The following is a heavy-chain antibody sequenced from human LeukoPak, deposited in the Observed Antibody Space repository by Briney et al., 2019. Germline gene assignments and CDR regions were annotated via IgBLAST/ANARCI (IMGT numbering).Heavy chain of an antibody. J-gene: IGHJ4*02. V-gene: IGHV3-64D*09. CDR2: ISSTGGST. CDR1: GFTFSNYA. D-gene: IGHD2-15*01. Sequence: PGVSPRLSCSASGFTFSNYAMHWVRQAPGKGLECISTISSTGGSTYYADSVKGRFTTSRDNSKNTLYLQMSSLRAEDTAVYYCVRDTSYCSGGRCFATYSFDYWGQGTRVTVSS. CDR3: VRDTSYCSGGRCFATYSFDY.